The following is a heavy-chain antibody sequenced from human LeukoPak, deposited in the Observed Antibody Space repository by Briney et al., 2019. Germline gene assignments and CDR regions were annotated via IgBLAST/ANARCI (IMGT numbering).Heavy chain of an antibody. J-gene: IGHJ3*01. Sequence: GSLRLSCSASGXTVDSNYMNWVRQAPGKGLEWVSVIYSDDSTYYADSVKGRFTISRDNSKNTLYLQMNNLRAEDTAVYYCARGRGYYYDSSALGAFDFWGQGTMVTVSS. D-gene: IGHD3-22*01. CDR2: IYSDDST. CDR3: ARGRGYYYDSSALGAFDF. CDR1: GXTVDSNY. V-gene: IGHV3-53*01.